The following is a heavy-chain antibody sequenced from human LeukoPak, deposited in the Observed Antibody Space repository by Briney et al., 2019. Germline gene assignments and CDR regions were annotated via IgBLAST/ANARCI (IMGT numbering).Heavy chain of an antibody. Sequence: GGSLRLSCAASGFTFNYIWMHWVRQVPGKGPVWVSGINNDGTATYYADSVKGRFTISRDNAKNTVYLQMNGLRAEDTSVYFCATVSEYWGQGTLVTVSS. CDR3: ATVSEY. CDR1: GFTFNYIW. J-gene: IGHJ4*02. CDR2: INNDGTAT. V-gene: IGHV3-74*01.